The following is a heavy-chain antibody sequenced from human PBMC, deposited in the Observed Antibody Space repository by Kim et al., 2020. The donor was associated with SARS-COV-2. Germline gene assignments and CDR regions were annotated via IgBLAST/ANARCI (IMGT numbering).Heavy chain of an antibody. CDR2: IIPIFGTA. D-gene: IGHD3-22*01. J-gene: IGHJ3*02. CDR3: ARWGENSDYYDSSGPDAFDI. Sequence: SVKVSCKASGGTFSSYAISWVRQAPGQGLVWMGGIIPIFGTANYAQKFQGRVTITADESTSTAYMELSSLRSEDTAVYYCARWGENSDYYDSSGPDAFDIWGQGTMVTVSS. V-gene: IGHV1-69*13. CDR1: GGTFSSYA.